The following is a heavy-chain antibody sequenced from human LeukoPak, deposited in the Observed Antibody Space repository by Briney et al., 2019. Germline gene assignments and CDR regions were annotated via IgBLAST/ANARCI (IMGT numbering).Heavy chain of an antibody. CDR2: IIPIFGTA. CDR1: GGTFSSYA. CDR3: ARVTLGYSRSGDNYYYYGMDV. D-gene: IGHD6-13*01. J-gene: IGHJ6*02. Sequence: GASVQVSCKASGGTFSSYAISWVRQAPGQGLEWMGGIIPIFGTANYAQKFQGRVTITADESTSTAYMELSSLRSEDTAVYYCARVTLGYSRSGDNYYYYGMDVWGQGTTVSVSS. V-gene: IGHV1-69*13.